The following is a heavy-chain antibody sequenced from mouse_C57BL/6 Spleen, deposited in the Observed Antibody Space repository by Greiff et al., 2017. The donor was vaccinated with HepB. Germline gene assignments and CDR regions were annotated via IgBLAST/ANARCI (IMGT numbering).Heavy chain of an antibody. CDR2: INYDGSST. D-gene: IGHD2-3*01. V-gene: IGHV5-16*01. CDR1: GFTFSDYY. CDR3: ARGGYYEDYAMDY. J-gene: IGHJ4*01. Sequence: EVKLMESEGGLVQPGSSMKLSCTASGFTFSDYYMAWVRQVPEKGLEWVANINYDGSSTYYLDSLKSRFIISRDNAKNILYLQISSLKSEDTATYYCARGGYYEDYAMDYWGQGTSVTVSS.